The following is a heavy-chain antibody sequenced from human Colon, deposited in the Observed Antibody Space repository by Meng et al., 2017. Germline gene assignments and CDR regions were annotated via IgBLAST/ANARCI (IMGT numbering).Heavy chain of an antibody. J-gene: IGHJ4*02. D-gene: IGHD5-18*01. V-gene: IGHV6-1*01. CDR3: ARDHGYSYGLPLDY. CDR2: TYYRSKWYN. Sequence: QVQLQQSCTGLVKPSQALSLTCFNAGDSVSSNTAAWNWIRQSPSRGLEWLGRTYYRSKWYNEYAVSVKSRMTFNADTSKNQVSLQVNSVTPEDTAVYYCARDHGYSYGLPLDYWGQGILVTVSS. CDR1: GDSVSSNTAA.